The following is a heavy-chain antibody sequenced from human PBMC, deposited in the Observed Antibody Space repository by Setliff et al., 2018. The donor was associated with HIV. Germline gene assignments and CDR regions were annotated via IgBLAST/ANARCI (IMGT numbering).Heavy chain of an antibody. J-gene: IGHJ4*02. CDR1: GGSISSYC. Sequence: SETLSLTCTVSGGSISSYCWNWIRQSPGRGLEWIGFIFSSGSTKYNPSLQSRVTMSIDTSKNQFSLKLSSVTAADTAVYFCAGDYAGSGRPFDYWGQGTLVTVSS. CDR2: IFSSGST. CDR3: AGDYAGSGRPFDY. V-gene: IGHV4-4*09. D-gene: IGHD4-17*01.